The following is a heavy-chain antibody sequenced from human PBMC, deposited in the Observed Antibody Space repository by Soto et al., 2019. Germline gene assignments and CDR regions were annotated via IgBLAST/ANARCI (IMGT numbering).Heavy chain of an antibody. Sequence: SETLSLTCTVSGGSITSSTYNWGWIRQPPGKGLEWIGSIYRSGSADYNPSLKSRVTISVDTSKNQFSLKLNSVTAADTAVYYCARHVRDSGSYQPRYYFDSWGQGTPVTVSS. CDR2: IYRSGSA. V-gene: IGHV4-39*01. CDR1: GGSITSSTYN. J-gene: IGHJ4*02. CDR3: ARHVRDSGSYQPRYYFDS. D-gene: IGHD1-26*01.